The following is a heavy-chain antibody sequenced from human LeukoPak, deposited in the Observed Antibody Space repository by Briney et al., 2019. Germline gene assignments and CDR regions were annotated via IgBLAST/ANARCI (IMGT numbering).Heavy chain of an antibody. V-gene: IGHV3-7*04. CDR3: ARGRGTDY. Sequence: GGSLRLSCAASGFTFSSFWMTWVRQAPGKGLEGVANIKQDGSEKYYVDSVRGRFTISRDNAKNSLYLQMNSLRAEDTAVYYCARGRGTDYWGQGTLVTVSS. CDR1: GFTFSSFW. J-gene: IGHJ4*02. CDR2: IKQDGSEK. D-gene: IGHD1-1*01.